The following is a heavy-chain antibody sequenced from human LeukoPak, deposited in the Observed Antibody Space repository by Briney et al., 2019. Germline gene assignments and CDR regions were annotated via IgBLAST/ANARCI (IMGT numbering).Heavy chain of an antibody. D-gene: IGHD4-17*01. J-gene: IGHJ4*02. Sequence: PGRSLRLSCAASGFTFSSYGMHWVRQAPGKGLEWVAVISFDASNKYYADSVKGRFTISRDNSKNTLYLQMNSLRAEDAAVCYCARRLRRNYFDYWGQGTLVTVSS. V-gene: IGHV3-30*03. CDR1: GFTFSSYG. CDR3: ARRLRRNYFDY. CDR2: ISFDASNK.